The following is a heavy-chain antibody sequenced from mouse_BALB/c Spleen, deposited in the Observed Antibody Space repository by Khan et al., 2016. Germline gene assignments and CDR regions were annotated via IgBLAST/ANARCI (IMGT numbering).Heavy chain of an antibody. CDR1: GYTFTNYG. D-gene: IGHD2-1*01. Sequence: QIQLVQSGPELKKPGETVKISCKAAGYTFTNYGMNWVKQAPGKGLKWMGWINTNTGEPTYAEEFKGRFAFSLETSASTAYLQINNLKNEDTATYFWARRGTYGNSWFAYWGQGTLVTVSA. V-gene: IGHV9-3*02. CDR3: ARRGTYGNSWFAY. J-gene: IGHJ3*01. CDR2: INTNTGEP.